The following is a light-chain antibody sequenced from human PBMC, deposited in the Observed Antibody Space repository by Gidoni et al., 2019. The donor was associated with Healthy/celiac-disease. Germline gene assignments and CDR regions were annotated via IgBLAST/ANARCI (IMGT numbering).Light chain of an antibody. CDR3: QQYDNLPLT. Sequence: DIQLTQSPSSLSASVGDRVTITCQASQDISNYLHWYQQKPGKAPKLLIYDASNLEIGVPSRFSGSGSGTDFTFTISSLQPEDIATYYCQQYDNLPLTFGQGTKVEIK. CDR2: DAS. V-gene: IGKV1-33*01. CDR1: QDISNY. J-gene: IGKJ1*01.